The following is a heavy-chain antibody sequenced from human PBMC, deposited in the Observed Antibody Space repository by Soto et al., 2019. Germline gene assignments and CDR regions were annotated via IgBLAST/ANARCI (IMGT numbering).Heavy chain of an antibody. CDR3: ARGVIGYYGSGSYYNEGIYFDY. CDR2: INISGST. J-gene: IGHJ4*02. V-gene: IGHV4-34*01. Sequence: QVQLQQWGAGLLKPSETLSLTSPALGGPLMGSYGRWFRRPQGKGRGGMGEINISGSTNYNPSLKSRVTISVDTSKNQFSLKLSSVTAADTAVYYCARGVIGYYGSGSYYNEGIYFDYWGQGTLVTVSS. D-gene: IGHD3-10*01. CDR1: GGPLMGSY.